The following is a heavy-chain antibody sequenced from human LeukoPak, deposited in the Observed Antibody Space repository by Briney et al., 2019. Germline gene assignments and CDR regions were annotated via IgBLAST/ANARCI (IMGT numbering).Heavy chain of an antibody. CDR3: ARGRTGAFDI. V-gene: IGHV6-1*01. J-gene: IGHJ3*02. CDR2: TYCRSKWYN. D-gene: IGHD1-1*01. Sequence: SQTLSLTCAISGDSVSSNSAAWSWIRQSPSRGLEWLGRTYCRSKWYNDYAVSVKSRIIVNPDTSKNQFSLQLNSVTPEDTAVYYCARGRTGAFDIWGQGTMVTISS. CDR1: GDSVSSNSAA.